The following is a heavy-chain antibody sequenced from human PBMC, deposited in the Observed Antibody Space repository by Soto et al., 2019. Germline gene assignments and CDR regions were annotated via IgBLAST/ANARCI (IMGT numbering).Heavy chain of an antibody. CDR1: GFTFSDYY. J-gene: IGHJ3*02. V-gene: IGHV3-11*01. CDR2: ISDSGSTI. D-gene: IGHD4-17*01. Sequence: PGGSLRLSCAASGFTFSDYYMSWIRQAPGKGLEWISYISDSGSTIDYADSVKGRFTISRDNARSSLSLQMNSLRAEDTAVYYCARDQPNYGGNSIDAFDIWGQGTVVTVSS. CDR3: ARDQPNYGGNSIDAFDI.